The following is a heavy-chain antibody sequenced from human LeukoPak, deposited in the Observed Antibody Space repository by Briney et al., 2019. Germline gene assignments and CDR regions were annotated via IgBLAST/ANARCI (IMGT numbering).Heavy chain of an antibody. D-gene: IGHD5-12*01. Sequence: GRSLRLSCAASGFTFSSYGMHWVRQAPGKGLEWVAVIWYDGSNKYYADSVKGRFTISRDNSKNTLYLQMNSLRAEDTAVYYCARSGGVAWSPFDYWGQGTLVTVSS. V-gene: IGHV3-33*01. CDR3: ARSGGVAWSPFDY. J-gene: IGHJ4*02. CDR2: IWYDGSNK. CDR1: GFTFSSYG.